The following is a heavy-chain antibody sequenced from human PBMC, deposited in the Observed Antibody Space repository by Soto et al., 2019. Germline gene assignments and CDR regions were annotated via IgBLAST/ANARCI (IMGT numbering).Heavy chain of an antibody. V-gene: IGHV4-4*02. CDR3: ARDFCSSTSCPNWFDP. J-gene: IGHJ5*02. CDR1: GDSISSSNW. CDR2: IYHSGNT. Sequence: QVQLQESGPGLVKPSGTLSLTCAVSGDSISSSNWWSWVRQPPGKGLEWIGEIYHSGNTNYNPSLKSRVTISVDKSKNQFSLKLTSVTAADTALYYCARDFCSSTSCPNWFDPWGQGTLVTVSS. D-gene: IGHD2-2*01.